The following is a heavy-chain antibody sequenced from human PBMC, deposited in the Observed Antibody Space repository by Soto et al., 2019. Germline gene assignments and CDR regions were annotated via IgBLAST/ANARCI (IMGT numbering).Heavy chain of an antibody. D-gene: IGHD4-17*01. V-gene: IGHV3-30-3*01. J-gene: IGHJ4*02. CDR2: ISYDGSNK. CDR3: ARALPSPNDYGDYYFDY. CDR1: GFTFSSYA. Sequence: GGSLRLSCAASGFTFSSYAMHWVRQAPGKGLEWVAVISYDGSNKYYADSVKGRFTISRDNSKNTLYLQMNSLRAEDTAVYYCARALPSPNDYGDYYFDYWGQGTLVTVSS.